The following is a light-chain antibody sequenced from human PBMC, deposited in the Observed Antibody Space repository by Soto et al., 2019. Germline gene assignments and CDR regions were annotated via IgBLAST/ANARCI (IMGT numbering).Light chain of an antibody. J-gene: IGKJ3*01. Sequence: DIQMTQSPSSLAASVGDRVTISCRASQGSSNYLAWYQQKPGKAPKLLIYATSTLQSGVSSRFTGSGSGTDFTLTISSQQPEDVATYYCQKYNWPPFTFGPGTKVDIK. CDR1: QGSSNY. CDR2: ATS. CDR3: QKYNWPPFT. V-gene: IGKV1-27*01.